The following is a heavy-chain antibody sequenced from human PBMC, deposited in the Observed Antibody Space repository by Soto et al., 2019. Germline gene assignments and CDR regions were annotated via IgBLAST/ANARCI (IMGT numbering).Heavy chain of an antibody. CDR3: TRDRSSFMRGRIRGPYGGLDV. D-gene: IGHD3-10*01. CDR1: RFAFSSYS. Sequence: QLVDSGGGLVKPGGSLRVSCAASRFAFSSYSMHWVRQAPMKGLEWVASINSVASYVYYADSVEGRFTISRDNATNSEYLQMNSLRAEDTAVYYCTRDRSSFMRGRIRGPYGGLDVWGQGTTVLVS. J-gene: IGHJ6*02. V-gene: IGHV3-21*01. CDR2: INSVASYV.